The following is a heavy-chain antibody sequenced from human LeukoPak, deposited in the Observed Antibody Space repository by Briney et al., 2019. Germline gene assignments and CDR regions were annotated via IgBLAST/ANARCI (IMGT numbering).Heavy chain of an antibody. V-gene: IGHV3-9*01. CDR1: GFTFDDYA. D-gene: IGHD6-6*01. CDR2: ISWNSGSI. CDR3: AKGPWGLHSSSSGERDAFDI. Sequence: PGGSLRLSCAASGFTFDDYAMHWVRQAPGKGLEWVSGISWNSGSIGYADSVKGRFTISRDNAKNSLYLQMNSLRAEDTALYYCAKGPWGLHSSSSGERDAFDIWGQGTMVTVSS. J-gene: IGHJ3*02.